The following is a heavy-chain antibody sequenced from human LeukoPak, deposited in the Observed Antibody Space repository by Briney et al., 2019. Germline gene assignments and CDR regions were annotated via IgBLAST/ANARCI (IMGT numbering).Heavy chain of an antibody. CDR2: INSDGSTT. CDR3: ARGGTSRSLIY. CDR1: GFTFSSYW. Sequence: GGSLRLSCAASGFTFSSYWMHWVRQGPGKGLVWVSRINSDGSTTSYADSVKGRFTISRDNAKNTLYLQMNSLRADDTAVYYCARGGTSRSLIYWGQGTLVTVSS. V-gene: IGHV3-74*01. J-gene: IGHJ4*02. D-gene: IGHD2-2*01.